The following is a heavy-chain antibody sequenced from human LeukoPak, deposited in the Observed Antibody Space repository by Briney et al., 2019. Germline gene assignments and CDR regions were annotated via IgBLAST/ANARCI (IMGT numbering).Heavy chain of an antibody. CDR2: IIPIFGTA. CDR1: GGTFSIYA. V-gene: IGHV1-69*06. CDR3: ARERFGELLGYYYYYMDV. D-gene: IGHD3-10*01. J-gene: IGHJ6*03. Sequence: SVTVSFTASGGTFSIYAISWVRQAPGQGLEWMGRIIPIFGTANYAQKFQGRVTITADKSTSTAYMELSSLRSEDTAVYYCARERFGELLGYYYYYMDVWGKGTTVTVSS.